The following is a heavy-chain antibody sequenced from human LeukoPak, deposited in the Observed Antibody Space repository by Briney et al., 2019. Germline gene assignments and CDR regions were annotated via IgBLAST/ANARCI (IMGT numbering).Heavy chain of an antibody. Sequence: GGSLRLSCAASGFTFSSYWMSWVRQAPGKGLEWVANIKQDGSEKYYVDSVEGRFTISRDNAKNTLYLQMNSLRSEDTAVYYCARWAGAKDYWGQGTLVTVSS. J-gene: IGHJ4*02. CDR3: ARWAGAKDY. CDR1: GFTFSSYW. D-gene: IGHD6-19*01. V-gene: IGHV3-7*03. CDR2: IKQDGSEK.